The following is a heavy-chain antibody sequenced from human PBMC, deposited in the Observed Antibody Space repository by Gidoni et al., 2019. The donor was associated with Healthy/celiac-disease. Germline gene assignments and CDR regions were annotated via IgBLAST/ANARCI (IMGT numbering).Heavy chain of an antibody. J-gene: IGHJ4*02. CDR1: GFTFSSYW. CDR2: IKQDGSEK. CDR3: ARGDSSGWYGGGYR. D-gene: IGHD6-19*01. V-gene: IGHV3-7*01. Sequence: EVQLVESGGGLVQPGGSLRLSCAASGFTFSSYWMSWVRQAPGKGLEWVANIKQDGSEKYYVDSVKGRFTISRENAKNSLYLQMNSLRAEDTAVYYCARGDSSGWYGGGYRWGQGTLVTVSS.